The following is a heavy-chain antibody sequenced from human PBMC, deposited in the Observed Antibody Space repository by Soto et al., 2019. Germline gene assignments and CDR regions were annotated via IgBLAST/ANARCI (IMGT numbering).Heavy chain of an antibody. V-gene: IGHV1-69*13. Sequence: ASVKVSCKASGGTFSSYAISWVRQAPGQGLEWMGGIIPIFGTANYAQKFQGRVTITADESTSTAYMELSRLRSEDTAVFFCSCPAVAAILSFCGRGSPDL. CDR1: GGTFSSYA. CDR2: IIPIFGTA. J-gene: IGHJ2*01. CDR3: SCPAVAAILSFCGRGSPDL. D-gene: IGHD2-2*02.